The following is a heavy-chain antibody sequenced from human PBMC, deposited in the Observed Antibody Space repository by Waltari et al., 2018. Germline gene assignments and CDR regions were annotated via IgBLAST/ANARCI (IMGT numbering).Heavy chain of an antibody. J-gene: IGHJ4*02. CDR3: ARGAIGDIVVVPATLLFDY. Sequence: QVQLQQWGAGLLKPSETLSLTCAVYGGSFSGYYWSWIRQPPGKGLEWIGEINHSGSTNYNPSRKSRVTISVETSKNQFSLKLSAVTAADTAVYDCARGAIGDIVVVPATLLFDYWGQGTLVTVSS. V-gene: IGHV4-34*01. CDR2: INHSGST. CDR1: GGSFSGYY. D-gene: IGHD2-2*01.